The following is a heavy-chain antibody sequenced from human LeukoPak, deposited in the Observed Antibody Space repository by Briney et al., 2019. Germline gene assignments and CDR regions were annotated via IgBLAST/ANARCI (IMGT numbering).Heavy chain of an antibody. CDR1: GYTFTDYY. V-gene: IGHV1-2*02. CDR3: ARGTYYYDSSGLDAFDI. J-gene: IGHJ3*02. D-gene: IGHD3-22*01. CDR2: IDPNSGGT. Sequence: ASVKVSCKASGYTFTDYYMHWVRQAPGQGLEWMGWIDPNSGGTKYAQRFQGRVTMTRNTSTSTAYMELSSLRSEDTAVYYCARGTYYYDSSGLDAFDIWGQGTMVTVSS.